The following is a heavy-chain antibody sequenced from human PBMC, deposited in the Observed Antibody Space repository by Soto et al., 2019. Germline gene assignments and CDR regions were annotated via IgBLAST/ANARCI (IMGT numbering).Heavy chain of an antibody. CDR2: ISSRSDI. J-gene: IGHJ6*02. Sequence: GLSLRLSCAAFGFTYSIHWVRQAPVKGLECVSSISSRSDIYYSDAVKGRFTISRDNAKNSVSLQMNSLRAEDTAVYYCAREYTAWPLAYGLDVWGQGTTVTVSS. V-gene: IGHV3-21*01. D-gene: IGHD2-2*02. CDR1: GFTYS. CDR3: AREYTAWPLAYGLDV.